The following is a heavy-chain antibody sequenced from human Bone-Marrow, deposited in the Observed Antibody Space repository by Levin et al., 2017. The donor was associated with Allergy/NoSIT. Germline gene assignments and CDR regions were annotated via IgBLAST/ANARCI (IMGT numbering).Heavy chain of an antibody. J-gene: IGHJ4*02. Sequence: VASVKVSCQASHYTFTNFGLSWVRQAPGQGLEWMGWINPYNGNTRYAQEFQGRLTMTTDTSTTTVYMELRSLRSVDTAIYYCARDHDYTNSALLFRGQGTLVTVSS. D-gene: IGHD4-11*01. CDR3: ARDHDYTNSALLF. V-gene: IGHV1-18*01. CDR1: HYTFTNFG. CDR2: INPYNGNT.